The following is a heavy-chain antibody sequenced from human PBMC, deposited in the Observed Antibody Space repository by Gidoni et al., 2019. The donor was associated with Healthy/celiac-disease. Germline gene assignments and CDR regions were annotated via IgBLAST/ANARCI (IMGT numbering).Heavy chain of an antibody. CDR1: GYTFTGYY. CDR3: AGAVRRAYGGNSYDAFDI. D-gene: IGHD2-15*01. J-gene: IGHJ3*02. V-gene: IGHV1-2*02. CDR2: INPTSGGT. Sequence: QVQLVQSGAEVKKPGASVKDSRKPSGYTFTGYYMNWVRQAPGQGLGWMGWINPTSGGTNYAQKFQGRVTITRDTSISTAYMELSRLRSDDTAVYYCAGAVRRAYGGNSYDAFDIWGQGTMVTVSS.